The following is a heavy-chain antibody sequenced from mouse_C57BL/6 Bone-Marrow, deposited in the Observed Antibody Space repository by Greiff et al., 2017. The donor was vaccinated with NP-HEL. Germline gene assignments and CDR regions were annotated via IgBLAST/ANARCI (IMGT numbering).Heavy chain of an antibody. Sequence: KVEESGPGLVQPSQSLSITCTVSGFSLTSYGVHWVRQSPGKGLEWLGVIWRGGSTDYNAAFMSRLSITKDNSKSQVFFKMNSLQADDTAIYYCAKKTPGSSFWYFDVWGTGTTVTVSS. CDR1: GFSLTSYG. V-gene: IGHV2-5*01. J-gene: IGHJ1*03. CDR2: IWRGGST. CDR3: AKKTPGSSFWYFDV. D-gene: IGHD1-1*01.